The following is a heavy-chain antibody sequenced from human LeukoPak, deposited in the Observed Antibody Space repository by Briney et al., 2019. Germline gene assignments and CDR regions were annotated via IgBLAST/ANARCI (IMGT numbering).Heavy chain of an antibody. D-gene: IGHD3-22*01. CDR3: ARLSAPRYYYGSSGYYNIDY. Sequence: SETLFLTRTVSGGSISSSSYYWGWIRQPPGKGLEWIGSIYYSGSTYYNPSLKSRVTISVDTSKNQFSLKLSSVTAADTAVYYCARLSAPRYYYGSSGYYNIDYWGQGTLVTVSS. V-gene: IGHV4-39*01. CDR2: IYYSGST. CDR1: GGSISSSSYY. J-gene: IGHJ4*02.